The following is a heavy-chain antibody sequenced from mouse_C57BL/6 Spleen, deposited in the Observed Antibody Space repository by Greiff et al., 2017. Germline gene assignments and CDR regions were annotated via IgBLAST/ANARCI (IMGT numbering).Heavy chain of an antibody. CDR3: ARDRGGTRYFDY. CDR1: GFTFSSYA. CDR2: ISDGGSYT. D-gene: IGHD4-1*01. Sequence: EVKLVESGGGLVKPGGSLKLSCAASGFTFSSYAMSWVRQTPEKRLEWVATISDGGSYTYYPDNVKGRFTISRDNAKNNLYLQMSHLKSEDTAMYYCARDRGGTRYFDYWGQGTTLTVSS. V-gene: IGHV5-4*01. J-gene: IGHJ2*01.